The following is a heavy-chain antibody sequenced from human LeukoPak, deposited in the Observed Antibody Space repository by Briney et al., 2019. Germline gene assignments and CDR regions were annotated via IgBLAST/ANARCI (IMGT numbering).Heavy chain of an antibody. CDR1: GFTFSTYT. CDR2: ISSSSSYI. J-gene: IGHJ4*02. V-gene: IGHV3-21*01. D-gene: IGHD1-26*01. Sequence: GGSLRLSCAASGFTFSTYTIHWVRQVPGKGLMWVSSISSSSSYIYYADSVKGRFTISRHNAKNSLYLQMNSLRAEDTAVYYCARDKGGVGATLLHVWGQGTLVTVSS. CDR3: ARDKGGVGATLLHV.